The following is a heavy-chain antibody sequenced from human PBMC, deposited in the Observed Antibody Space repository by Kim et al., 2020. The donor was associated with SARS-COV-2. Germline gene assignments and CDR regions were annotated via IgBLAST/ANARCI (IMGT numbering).Heavy chain of an antibody. CDR3: ARDGLTIFGVVIRSGFDY. V-gene: IGHV3-7*01. CDR1: GFTFSSYW. J-gene: IGHJ4*02. Sequence: GGSLRLSWAASGFTFSSYWMSWVRQAPGKGLEWVANIKQDGSEKYYVDSVKGRFTISRDNAKNSLYLQMNSLRAEDTAVYYCARDGLTIFGVVIRSGFDYWGQGTLVTVSS. D-gene: IGHD3-3*01. CDR2: IKQDGSEK.